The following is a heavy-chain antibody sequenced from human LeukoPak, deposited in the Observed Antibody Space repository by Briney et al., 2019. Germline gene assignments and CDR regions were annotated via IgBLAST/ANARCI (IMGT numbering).Heavy chain of an antibody. CDR2: IYHSGST. V-gene: IGHV4-30-2*01. J-gene: IGHJ5*02. CDR3: ARGEIAAASFDP. Sequence: SETLSLTCAVSGGSISSGGYSWSWIRQPPGKGLEWIGYIYHSGSTYYNPSLKSRVTISVDRSKNQFSLKLSSVTAADTAVYYCARGEIAAASFDPWGQGTLVTVSS. CDR1: GGSISSGGYS. D-gene: IGHD6-13*01.